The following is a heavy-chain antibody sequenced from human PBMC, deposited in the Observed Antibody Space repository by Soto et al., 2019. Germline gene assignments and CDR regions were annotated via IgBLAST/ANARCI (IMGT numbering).Heavy chain of an antibody. V-gene: IGHV2-5*02. Sequence: XGPTWVKQTQTLAMSFAFGLFSLTAKGLGVGWIRQPPEKALEWLAFIYWDDDKRYSPSLRSRLAISKDTSKNQVILTMTNMDPVDTATYFCAHSMTGYSTGWDTGIFAYWRQGTRVNVSS. J-gene: IGHJ4*02. CDR2: IYWDDDK. CDR3: AHSMTGYSTGWDTGIFAY. CDR1: LFSLTAKGLG. D-gene: IGHD6-19*01.